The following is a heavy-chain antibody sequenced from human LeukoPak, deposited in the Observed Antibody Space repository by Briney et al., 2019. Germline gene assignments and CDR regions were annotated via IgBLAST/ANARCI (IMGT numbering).Heavy chain of an antibody. CDR1: GFTFSSYA. CDR2: ISGSGGST. CDR3: AKDLAPTPAAGMHV. Sequence: GGSLRLSCAASGFTFSSYAMSWVRQAPGKGLEWVSAISGSGGSTYYADSVKGRFTISRDNSKNTLYLQMNSLRAEDTAVYYCAKDLAPTPAAGMHVWRQGPTVPVFS. V-gene: IGHV3-23*01. D-gene: IGHD6-25*01. J-gene: IGHJ6*02.